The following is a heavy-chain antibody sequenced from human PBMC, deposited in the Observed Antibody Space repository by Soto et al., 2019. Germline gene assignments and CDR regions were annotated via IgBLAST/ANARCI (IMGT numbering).Heavy chain of an antibody. D-gene: IGHD2-15*01. CDR1: GGSFSGYY. J-gene: IGHJ6*02. Sequence: SETLSLTCAVYGGSFSGYYWSCIRQPPWKGLEWIGEINPSGSTNYNPSLKSRVTISVDTSKNQFSLKLSSVTAADTAVYYCARSGCSGGSCYRYYYYYGMDVGGQGTTVTVSS. CDR3: ARSGCSGGSCYRYYYYYGMDV. CDR2: INPSGST. V-gene: IGHV4-34*01.